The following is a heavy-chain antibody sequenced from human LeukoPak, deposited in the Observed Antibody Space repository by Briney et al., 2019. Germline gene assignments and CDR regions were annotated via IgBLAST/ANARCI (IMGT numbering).Heavy chain of an antibody. D-gene: IGHD3-10*01. V-gene: IGHV3-11*03. CDR3: ASYYYYGSGTFDY. CDR2: ISSSSSYT. CDR1: GFTFSDYH. J-gene: IGHJ4*02. Sequence: PGGSLRLSCAASGFTFSDYHMSWIRQAPGKGLEWVSYISSSSSYTNYADSVKGRFTISRDNAKNSLYLQMNSLRAEDTAVYYCASYYYYGSGTFDYWGQGTLVTVSS.